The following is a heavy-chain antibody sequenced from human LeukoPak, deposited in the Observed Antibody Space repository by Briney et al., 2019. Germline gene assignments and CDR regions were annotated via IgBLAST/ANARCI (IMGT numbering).Heavy chain of an antibody. CDR3: ASVARGNYDILTGYYGPNWFDP. Sequence: SETLSLTCTVSGGSISSSSYYWGWIRQPPGQGLEWIGSIYYSGSTYYNPSLKSRVTISVDTSKNQFSLKLSSVTAADTAVYYCASVARGNYDILTGYYGPNWFDPWGQGTLVTVSS. J-gene: IGHJ5*02. CDR2: IYYSGST. D-gene: IGHD3-9*01. CDR1: GGSISSSSYY. V-gene: IGHV4-39*01.